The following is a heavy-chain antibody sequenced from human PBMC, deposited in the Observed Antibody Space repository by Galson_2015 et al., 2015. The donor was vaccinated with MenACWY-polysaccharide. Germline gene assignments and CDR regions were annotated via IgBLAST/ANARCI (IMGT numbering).Heavy chain of an antibody. CDR1: GFTFSTYW. V-gene: IGHV3-74*01. J-gene: IGHJ5*02. CDR3: VRGGAAASLLFDP. Sequence: SLRLSCAASGFTFSTYWMHWVRQAPGKGLVWVSRIKSDGSSTNYADSVKGRFTISRDNAKNTLYLQMNSLRAEDTAVYYCVRGGAAASLLFDPWGQGTLVTVSS. D-gene: IGHD2-15*01. CDR2: IKSDGSST.